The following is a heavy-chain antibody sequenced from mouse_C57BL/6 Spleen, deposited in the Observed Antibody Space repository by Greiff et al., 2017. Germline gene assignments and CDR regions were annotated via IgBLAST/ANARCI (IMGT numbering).Heavy chain of an antibody. D-gene: IGHD2-3*01. CDR2: IYPGDGDT. J-gene: IGHJ4*01. V-gene: IGHV1-80*01. CDR1: GYAFSSYW. Sequence: QVHVKQSGAELVKPGASVKISCKASGYAFSSYWMNWVKQRPGKGLEWIGQIYPGDGDTNYNGKFKGKATLTADKSSSTAYMQLSSLTSEDSAVYFCARNYDGHYYAMDYWGQGTSVTVSS. CDR3: ARNYDGHYYAMDY.